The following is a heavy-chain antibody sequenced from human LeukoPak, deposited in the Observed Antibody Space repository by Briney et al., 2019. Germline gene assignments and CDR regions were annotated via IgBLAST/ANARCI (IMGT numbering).Heavy chain of an antibody. CDR3: ARLVTPGYYFDY. J-gene: IGHJ4*02. D-gene: IGHD2-15*01. CDR2: SSSSSSYI. Sequence: GGSLRLSCAASGFTFSSYSMNWVRQAPGKGLEWVSSSSSSSSYIYYADSVKGRFTISRDNAKNSLYLQMNSLRAEDTAVYYCARLVTPGYYFDYWGQGTLVTVSS. CDR1: GFTFSSYS. V-gene: IGHV3-21*01.